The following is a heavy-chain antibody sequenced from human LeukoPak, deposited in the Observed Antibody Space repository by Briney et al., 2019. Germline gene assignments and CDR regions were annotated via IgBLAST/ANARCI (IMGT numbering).Heavy chain of an antibody. CDR1: SGSINSYY. V-gene: IGHV4-4*07. Sequence: PSQTLSLTCTVSSGSINSYYWGWVRQRPGTGLEWIGCIYTTGATQYNPSLKSRVTMSVDTSTNQFSLNLRSMTAADTAVYYCGRQGYTASYYFLDYWSQGTLVAVS. J-gene: IGHJ4*02. CDR3: GRQGYTASYYFLDY. CDR2: IYTTGAT. D-gene: IGHD1-26*01.